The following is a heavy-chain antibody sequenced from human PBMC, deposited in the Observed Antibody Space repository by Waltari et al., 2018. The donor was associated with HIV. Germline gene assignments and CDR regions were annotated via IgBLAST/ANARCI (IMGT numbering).Heavy chain of an antibody. D-gene: IGHD3-22*01. CDR2: IYYSGST. CDR1: GGSISSGGYY. J-gene: IGHJ3*02. CDR3: ARDSGGHYDSSGYLAGGAFDI. V-gene: IGHV4-31*03. Sequence: QVQLQESGPGLVKPSQTLSLTCTVSGGSISSGGYYWSWIRQHPGKGLEWIGYIYYSGSTYYNPSLKSRVTISVDTSRNQFSLKLSSVTAADTAVYYCARDSGGHYDSSGYLAGGAFDIWGQGTMVTVSS.